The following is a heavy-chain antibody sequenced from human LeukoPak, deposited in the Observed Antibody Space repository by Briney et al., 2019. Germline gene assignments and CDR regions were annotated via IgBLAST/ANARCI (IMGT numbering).Heavy chain of an antibody. Sequence: PGGSLRLSCAVSGFTFSNYWMHWVRQAPGMGLEWVSVINNDGSFTTYAGSVKGRFTFSRDNAKNTLYLQMNSLRAEDTAVYYCARPVGTTTPFDSWGQGTLVTVSS. CDR3: ARPVGTTTPFDS. D-gene: IGHD5-12*01. V-gene: IGHV3-74*01. J-gene: IGHJ4*02. CDR2: INNDGSFT. CDR1: GFTFSNYW.